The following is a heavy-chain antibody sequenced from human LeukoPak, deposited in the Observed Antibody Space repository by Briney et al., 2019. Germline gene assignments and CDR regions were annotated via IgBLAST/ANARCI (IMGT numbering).Heavy chain of an antibody. V-gene: IGHV3-64D*09. CDR3: VKAQVVVTAIGGLDY. CDR2: ISSNGVST. Sequence: GRSLRLSCAASGFTFSSYAMHWVRQAPGKGLEYISAISSNGVSTYYADSVKGRFTISRDNSKNTVYLQMSSLRPEDTAVYYCVKAQVVVTAIGGLDYWGQGILVTVSS. D-gene: IGHD2-21*02. CDR1: GFTFSSYA. J-gene: IGHJ4*02.